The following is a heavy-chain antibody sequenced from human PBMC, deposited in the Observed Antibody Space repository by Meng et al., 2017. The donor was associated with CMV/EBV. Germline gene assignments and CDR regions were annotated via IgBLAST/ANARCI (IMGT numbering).Heavy chain of an antibody. CDR1: GYTFTSYY. V-gene: IGHV1-46*01. J-gene: IGHJ5*02. Sequence: ASGYTFTSYYMHWVRQAPGQGLEWMGIINPSGGSTSYAQKFQGRVTMTRDTSTSTVYMELSSLRSEDTAVYYCARAISGLGGWFDPRGQGTLVTVSS. D-gene: IGHD2-15*01. CDR2: INPSGGST. CDR3: ARAISGLGGWFDP.